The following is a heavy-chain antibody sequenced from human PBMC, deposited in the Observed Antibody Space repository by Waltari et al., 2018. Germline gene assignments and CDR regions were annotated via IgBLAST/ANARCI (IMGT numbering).Heavy chain of an antibody. CDR2: INHSGST. J-gene: IGHJ5*02. V-gene: IGHV4-34*01. D-gene: IGHD2-2*01. CDR3: ARFPYCSSTSCYSGWFDP. Sequence: QVQLQQWGAGLLKPSETLSLTCAVYGGCFRGYYWSWIRKPPGEGLEWIGEINHSGSTNYNPSLKSRVTISVDTSKNQFSLKLSSVTAADTAVYYCARFPYCSSTSCYSGWFDPWGQGTLVTVSS. CDR1: GGCFRGYY.